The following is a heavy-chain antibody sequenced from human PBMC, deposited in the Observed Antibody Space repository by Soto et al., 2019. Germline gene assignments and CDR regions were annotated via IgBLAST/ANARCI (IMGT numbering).Heavy chain of an antibody. CDR2: IYYSGNT. J-gene: IGHJ4*02. CDR1: GGSISSYY. D-gene: IGHD2-2*01. V-gene: IGHV4-59*01. CDR3: AREYCSSTRCYGTFDY. Sequence: SETLSLTCTVSGGSISSYYWSWIRQPPGMGLEWIGYIYYSGNTNYNPSLKSRVTISVDTSKHQFSLKLSSVTAADTAVYFCAREYCSSTRCYGTFDYWGQGPLVTVSS.